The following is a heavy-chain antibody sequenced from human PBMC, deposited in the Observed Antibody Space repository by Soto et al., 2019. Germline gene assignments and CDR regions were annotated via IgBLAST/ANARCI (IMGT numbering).Heavy chain of an antibody. CDR1: WDTFAGCY. Sequence: ASVKASWKASWDTFAGCYLHWVRQSPEQGLEWMGLINPNSGGTNYAQKFQGRVTMTRDTSISTAYMELSRLRSDDTAVYYCARDTYYYDSSNRWFDPCGQGTLVT. CDR3: ARDTYYYDSSNRWFDP. J-gene: IGHJ5*02. CDR2: INPNSGGT. V-gene: IGHV1-2*02. D-gene: IGHD3-22*01.